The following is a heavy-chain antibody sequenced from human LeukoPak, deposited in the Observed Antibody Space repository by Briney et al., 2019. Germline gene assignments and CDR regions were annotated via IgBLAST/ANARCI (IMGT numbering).Heavy chain of an antibody. CDR1: GGSISSSNYY. CDR2: IYYSGST. D-gene: IGHD6-19*01. V-gene: IGHV4-39*07. J-gene: IGHJ3*01. Sequence: SETLSLTCTVSGGSISSSNYYWGRIRQPPGKGLEWIGSIYYSGSTYYDPSLKIQVTISVDTSKNPFSLKLSSVTAADTAVYYCARETEKQWEYWGQGTTVSVSS. CDR3: ARETEKQWEY.